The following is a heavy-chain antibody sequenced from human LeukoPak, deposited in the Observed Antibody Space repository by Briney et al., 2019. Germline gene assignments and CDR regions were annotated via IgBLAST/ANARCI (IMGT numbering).Heavy chain of an antibody. CDR2: INPNSGGT. CDR1: GYTFTGYY. V-gene: IGHV1-2*02. Sequence: GASVKVSCKASGYTFTGYYMHWVRQAPGQGLEWMGWINPNSGGTNYAQKFQGRVTMTRDTSISTAYMELSRLRSDDTAVYYCARDFLEWSITEANWFDPWGQGTLVTVSS. J-gene: IGHJ5*02. D-gene: IGHD3-3*01. CDR3: ARDFLEWSITEANWFDP.